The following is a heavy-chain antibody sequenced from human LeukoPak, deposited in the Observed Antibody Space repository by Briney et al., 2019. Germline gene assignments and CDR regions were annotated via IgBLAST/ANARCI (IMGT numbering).Heavy chain of an antibody. J-gene: IGHJ6*02. CDR2: MNQDGSAK. Sequence: GGSLRLSCAASGFTFSDSWMSWVRQAPGKGLEWVANMNQDGSAKGYVDSVKGRFTISRDNARNSLYLQMSSLRPEDTAVYYCATYTHWVAGDVWGQGTTATVSS. CDR3: ATYTHWVAGDV. V-gene: IGHV3-7*01. CDR1: GFTFSDSW. D-gene: IGHD3-16*01.